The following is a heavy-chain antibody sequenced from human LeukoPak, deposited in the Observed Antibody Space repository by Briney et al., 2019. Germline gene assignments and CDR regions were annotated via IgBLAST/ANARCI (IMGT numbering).Heavy chain of an antibody. D-gene: IGHD6-13*01. J-gene: IGHJ6*04. CDR1: GGSFSGYY. V-gene: IGHV4-34*01. CDR3: ARGKRWDSSSRTSYYYDMDV. CDR2: INHNGST. Sequence: SETLSLTCAVYGGSFSGYYWSWIRQPPGKGLEWIGEINHNGSTNYNPSLKSRVTISVDTSKKQFSLKVSSVTAADTAVYYCARGKRWDSSSRTSYYYDMDVWGKGTTVTVSS.